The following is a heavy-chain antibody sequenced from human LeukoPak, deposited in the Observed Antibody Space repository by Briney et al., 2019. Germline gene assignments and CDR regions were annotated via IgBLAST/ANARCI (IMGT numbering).Heavy chain of an antibody. J-gene: IGHJ4*02. D-gene: IGHD4-17*01. CDR3: ARLPYLYGDHVDY. Sequence: ASVKVSCKASGCTFTGYYMHWVRQAPGQGLEWMGWINPNSGGTNYAQKFQGRVTMTRDTSISTAYMELSRLRSDDTAVYYCARLPYLYGDHVDYWGQGTLVTVSS. V-gene: IGHV1-2*02. CDR1: GCTFTGYY. CDR2: INPNSGGT.